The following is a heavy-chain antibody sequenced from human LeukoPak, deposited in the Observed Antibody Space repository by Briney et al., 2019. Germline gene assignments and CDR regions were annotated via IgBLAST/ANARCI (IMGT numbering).Heavy chain of an antibody. CDR3: ASHDTNYCSSTSCYSDQPFDY. J-gene: IGHJ4*02. CDR2: ISSSSSYI. D-gene: IGHD2-2*01. Sequence: GGSLRLSCAASGFTFSSYSMNWVRQAPGKGLEWVSSISSSSSYIYYADSVKGRFTISRDNAKNSLYLQMNSLRAEDTAVYYCASHDTNYCSSTSCYSDQPFDYWGQGTLVTVSS. CDR1: GFTFSSYS. V-gene: IGHV3-21*04.